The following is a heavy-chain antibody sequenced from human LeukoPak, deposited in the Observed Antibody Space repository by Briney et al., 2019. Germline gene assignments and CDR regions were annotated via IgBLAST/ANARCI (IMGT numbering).Heavy chain of an antibody. V-gene: IGHV2-5*01. CDR1: GFSLSTSGVG. D-gene: IGHD5/OR15-5a*01. Sequence: ESGPTLVKPTQTLTLTCTFSGFSLSTSGVGVGWIRQPPGKALEWLALIYWNDDKRYSPSLKSRLTITKDTSKNQVVLTMTNMDPVDTATNYCAHRRGWGVSNYFDYWGQGTLVTVSS. J-gene: IGHJ4*02. CDR2: IYWNDDK. CDR3: AHRRGWGVSNYFDY.